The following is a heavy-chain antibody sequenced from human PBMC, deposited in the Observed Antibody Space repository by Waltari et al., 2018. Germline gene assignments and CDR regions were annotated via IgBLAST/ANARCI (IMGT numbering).Heavy chain of an antibody. CDR1: GFPIGSEYY. D-gene: IGHD2-21*02. J-gene: IGHJ5*02. CDR2: TYHSGSP. V-gene: IGHV4-38-2*01. CDR3: ARLSPYTSSGDFFDP. Sequence: QVQLQESGPRLVKPSETLSLTCSVSGFPIGSEYYWAWVRQSPGEGLVWIGSTYHSGSPDYNPSLKGRVTISVDTSKNQFSLKLTSVTVADSGVYYCARLSPYTSSGDFFDPWGQGALVTVSS.